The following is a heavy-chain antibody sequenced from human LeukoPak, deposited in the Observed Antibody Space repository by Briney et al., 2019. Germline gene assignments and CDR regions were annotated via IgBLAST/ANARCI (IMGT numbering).Heavy chain of an antibody. CDR1: GGTFSSYA. CDR2: IIPIFGTA. CDR3: AKDSSSWHNWFDP. V-gene: IGHV1-69*13. J-gene: IGHJ5*02. Sequence: ASVEVSCKASGGTFSSYAISWVRQAPGQGLEWMGGIIPIFGTANYAQKFQGRVTITADESTSTAYMELSSLRSEDTAVYYCAKDSSSWHNWFDPWGQGTLVTVSS. D-gene: IGHD6-13*01.